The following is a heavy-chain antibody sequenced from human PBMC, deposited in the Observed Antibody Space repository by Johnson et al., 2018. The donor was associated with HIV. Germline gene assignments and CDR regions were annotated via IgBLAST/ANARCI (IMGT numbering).Heavy chain of an antibody. V-gene: IGHV3-66*02. CDR3: LGEGYYDSSGYYGAFDM. CDR2: LYSGGSR. D-gene: IGHD3-22*01. CDR1: GFTVSSSY. J-gene: IGHJ3*02. Sequence: VQLVESGGGLVQPGGSLRLSCAASGFTVSSSYMSWVRQAPGKGLEWVSVLYSGGSRYYADSVNGRFIISRDNSKNTLYLQLNSLSPEEKAVYYCLGEGYYDSSGYYGAFDMWGQGTMVTVSS.